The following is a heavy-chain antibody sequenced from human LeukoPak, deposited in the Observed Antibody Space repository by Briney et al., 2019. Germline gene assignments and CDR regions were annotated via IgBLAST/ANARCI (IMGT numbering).Heavy chain of an antibody. V-gene: IGHV3-23*01. D-gene: IGHD6-6*01. CDR1: GGSFSGYY. J-gene: IGHJ5*02. Sequence: ETLSLTCAVYGGSFSGYYWSWVRQAPGKGLEWVSAISGSGGSTYYADSVKGRFTISRDNSKNTLYLQMNSLRAEDTAVYYCAKGGIRIAARRTPNWFDPWGQGTLVTVSS. CDR2: ISGSGGST. CDR3: AKGGIRIAARRTPNWFDP.